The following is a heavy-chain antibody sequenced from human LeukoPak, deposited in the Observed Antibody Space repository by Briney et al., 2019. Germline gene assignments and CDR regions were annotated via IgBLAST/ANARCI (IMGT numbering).Heavy chain of an antibody. CDR2: IYYSGST. Sequence: SETLSLTCTVSGGSISSSSYSWGWIRQPPGKWLEWIGTIYYSGSTYYNPSLKSRVTISEDTSKNQFSLNLSSVTAADTAVYYCARYASSGYYRYYFDYWGQGTLVTVSS. V-gene: IGHV4-39*01. D-gene: IGHD3-22*01. CDR3: ARYASSGYYRYYFDY. J-gene: IGHJ4*02. CDR1: GGSISSSSYS.